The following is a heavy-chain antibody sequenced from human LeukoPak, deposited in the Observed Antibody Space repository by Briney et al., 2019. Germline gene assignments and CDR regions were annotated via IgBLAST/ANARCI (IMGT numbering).Heavy chain of an antibody. CDR3: ARSVSSRFTSPRRPYYFDS. D-gene: IGHD3-10*01. CDR1: GFTFSSYG. Sequence: GGTLRLSCAASGFTFSSYGMSWVRQAPGKGLEWVSAISGSGGSTYYADSVKGRFTISRDNSKNTLYLQMNSLRAEDTAVYYCARSVSSRFTSPRRPYYFDSWGQGTLVTVSS. CDR2: ISGSGGST. J-gene: IGHJ4*02. V-gene: IGHV3-23*01.